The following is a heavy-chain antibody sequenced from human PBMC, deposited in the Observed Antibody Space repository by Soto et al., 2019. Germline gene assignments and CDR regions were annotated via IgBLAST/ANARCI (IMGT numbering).Heavy chain of an antibody. CDR3: AKEGIELWSAFDY. V-gene: IGHV3-30*18. Sequence: QVQLVESGGGVVQPGRSLRLSCAASGFTFSSYGMHWVRQAPGEGLEWVAVISHDGSKKYYADSVKGRFTISRDNSKNTLYLQMKSLRAEDTAVYYCAKEGIELWSAFDYWGQGTLVTVSS. J-gene: IGHJ4*02. CDR1: GFTFSSYG. CDR2: ISHDGSKK. D-gene: IGHD5-18*01.